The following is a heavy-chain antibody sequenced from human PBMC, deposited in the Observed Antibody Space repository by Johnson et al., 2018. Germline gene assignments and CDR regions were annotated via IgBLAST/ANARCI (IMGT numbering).Heavy chain of an antibody. V-gene: IGHV3-30*18. Sequence: VQLVESGGGVVQPGRSLRLSCAASGFTFSSYGMHWVRQAPGKGLEWVAVISSDGSNKYYADSVKGRFTISRDNSKNTLYWQMNGLRAEYTAVYYCAKEAAGWQGAFDIWGQGTMVTVSS. CDR1: GFTFSSYG. CDR2: ISSDGSNK. J-gene: IGHJ3*02. CDR3: AKEAAGWQGAFDI. D-gene: IGHD6-19*01.